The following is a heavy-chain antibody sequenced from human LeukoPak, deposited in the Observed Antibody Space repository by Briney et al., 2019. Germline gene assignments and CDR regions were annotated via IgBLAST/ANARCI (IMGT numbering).Heavy chain of an antibody. J-gene: IGHJ3*02. CDR1: GFTFSSYG. CDR2: ISGSGGST. Sequence: GGSLRLSCAASGFTFSSYGMSWVRQAPGKGLEWVSAISGSGGSTYYADSVKGRFTISRDNSKNTLYLQMNSLRAEDTAVYYCARARSSYGYGDAFDIWGQGTTVTVSS. V-gene: IGHV3-23*01. CDR3: ARARSSYGYGDAFDI. D-gene: IGHD5-18*01.